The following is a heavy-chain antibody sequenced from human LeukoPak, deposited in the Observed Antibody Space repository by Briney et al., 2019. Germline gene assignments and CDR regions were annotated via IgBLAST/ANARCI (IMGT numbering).Heavy chain of an antibody. V-gene: IGHV1-46*01. CDR2: INPGGDNT. Sequence: ASVKVSCKASGYTFTKYYIHWVRQAPGQGLEWMGLINPGGDNTNYAQNFQGRVTMTRDTSTSTVYMELSSLRSEDTAVYYCARESGSYNAFGIWGQGTMVTVSS. CDR1: GYTFTKYY. D-gene: IGHD1-26*01. J-gene: IGHJ3*02. CDR3: ARESGSYNAFGI.